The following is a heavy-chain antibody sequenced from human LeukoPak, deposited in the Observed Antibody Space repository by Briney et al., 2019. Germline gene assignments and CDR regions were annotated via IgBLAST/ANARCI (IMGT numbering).Heavy chain of an antibody. CDR2: IHPSTGNP. CDR3: ARAFQSLGGLSLPDY. CDR1: GYSFTNYA. D-gene: IGHD3-16*02. V-gene: IGHV7-4-1*02. Sequence: EASVKVSCKASGYSFTNYAMNWVRQAPGQGLEWMGWIHPSTGNPTYAQGFTGRFVFSLDTSVSTTYLQISSLTAEDTAVYFCARAFQSLGGLSLPDYWGQGTLVTVSS. J-gene: IGHJ4*02.